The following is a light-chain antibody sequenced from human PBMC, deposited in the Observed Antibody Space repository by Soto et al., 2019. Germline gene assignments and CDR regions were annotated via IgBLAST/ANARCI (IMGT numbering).Light chain of an antibody. CDR2: DVS. V-gene: IGLV2-14*01. Sequence: QLVLTQPASVSGSPGQSITISCTGTSSDVGGYNYVSWYQQHPGKAPKLMIYDVSNRPSGVSNRFSGSKSGNTASLTISGLHAEDEADYYCSSYTSSSTLVFGGGTKVTVL. CDR3: SSYTSSSTLV. J-gene: IGLJ2*01. CDR1: SSDVGGYNY.